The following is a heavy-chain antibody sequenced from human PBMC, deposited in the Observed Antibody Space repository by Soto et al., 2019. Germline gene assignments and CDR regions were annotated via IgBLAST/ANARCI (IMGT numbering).Heavy chain of an antibody. CDR2: ISYDGSNK. D-gene: IGHD2-21*02. Sequence: QGQLVESGGGVVQPGRSLRLSCAASGFTFNTYGMHWVRQAPGKGLEWVAVISYDGSNKYCADSVKGRFTISRDNSKNTLYLQMNSLSAEDTAVYYCAKAMVVVTAISGGGGFDKWGQGTLVTVSS. CDR3: AKAMVVVTAISGGGGFDK. V-gene: IGHV3-30*18. CDR1: GFTFNTYG. J-gene: IGHJ3*02.